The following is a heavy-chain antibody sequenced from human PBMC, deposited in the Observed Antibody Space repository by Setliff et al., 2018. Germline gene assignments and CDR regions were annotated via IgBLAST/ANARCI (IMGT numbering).Heavy chain of an antibody. D-gene: IGHD3-3*01. CDR2: ISGSGYTI. V-gene: IGHV3-11*01. Sequence: LRLSCAASGFTVRSYYMSWIRQAPGKGLEWVSYISGSGYTIYYADSVKGRFTISRDNAKNSLYLQMNSLKTEDTAVYYRARVFWSGYYTGDAFDIWGQGTMVTVSS. CDR1: GFTVRSYY. CDR3: ARVFWSGYYTGDAFDI. J-gene: IGHJ3*02.